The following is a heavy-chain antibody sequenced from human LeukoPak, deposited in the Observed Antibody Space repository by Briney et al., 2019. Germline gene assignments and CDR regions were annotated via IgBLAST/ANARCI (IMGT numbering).Heavy chain of an antibody. CDR3: ARGPYDYVWGSYRYPHFDY. D-gene: IGHD3-16*02. J-gene: IGHJ4*02. CDR1: GGTFISYA. Sequence: SVKVSCKASGGTFISYAISWVRQAPGQGLEWMGGIIPIFGTANYAQKFQGRVTITADKSTSTAYMELSSLRSEDTAVYYCARGPYDYVWGSYRYPHFDYWGLGTLVTVSS. V-gene: IGHV1-69*06. CDR2: IIPIFGTA.